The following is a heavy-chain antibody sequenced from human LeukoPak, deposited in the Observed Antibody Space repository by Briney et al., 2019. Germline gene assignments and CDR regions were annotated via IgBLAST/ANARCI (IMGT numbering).Heavy chain of an antibody. V-gene: IGHV3-21*01. CDR1: GFTFSSYS. Sequence: GGSLRLSCAASGFTFSSYSMNWVRQAPGKGLEWVSSISSSSSYIYYADSVKGRFTISRDNAKNSLYLQMNSLRAEDTAVYYCARVVDGYNYFSYWGQGALVTVSS. J-gene: IGHJ4*02. CDR2: ISSSSSYI. D-gene: IGHD5-24*01. CDR3: ARVVDGYNYFSY.